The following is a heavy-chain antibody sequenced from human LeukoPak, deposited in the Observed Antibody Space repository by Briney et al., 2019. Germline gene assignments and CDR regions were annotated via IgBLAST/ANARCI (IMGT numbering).Heavy chain of an antibody. Sequence: SETLSLTCTVSGGSISSGGYYWSWIRQHPGTGLEWIGYIYYNGNTNYSPSLKSRVTMSVDTSKNLFSLKVSSVTVADTAVYYCARGRSNYYGMDVWGQGTTVTVSS. J-gene: IGHJ6*02. D-gene: IGHD1-26*01. V-gene: IGHV4-61*08. CDR2: IYYNGNT. CDR1: GGSISSGGYY. CDR3: ARGRSNYYGMDV.